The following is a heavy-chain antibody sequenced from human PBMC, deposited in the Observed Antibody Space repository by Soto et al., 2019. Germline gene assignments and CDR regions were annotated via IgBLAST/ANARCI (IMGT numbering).Heavy chain of an antibody. Sequence: PGESLKISCDASWYIFHSYWIGWVLHMPGGGLEWMGIIYPSDSDTRYSPSFQGQVTMSVDKSIRTAYLQWNSLKVSDTATYYCARHRYNAGPTDNDMDVWGQGTTVTVSS. CDR2: IYPSDSDT. CDR3: ARHRYNAGPTDNDMDV. J-gene: IGHJ6*02. CDR1: WYIFHSYW. V-gene: IGHV5-51*01. D-gene: IGHD1-1*01.